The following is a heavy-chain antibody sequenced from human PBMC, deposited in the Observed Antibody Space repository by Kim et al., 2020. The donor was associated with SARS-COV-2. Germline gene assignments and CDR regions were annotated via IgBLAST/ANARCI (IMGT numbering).Heavy chain of an antibody. Sequence: YPNTVKGRCTLSRDNTKNSLYLQMTSLRAEDTAVYYCARYLGLGENAFDIWGQGTMVTVSS. CDR3: ARYLGLGENAFDI. D-gene: IGHD3-16*01. V-gene: IGHV3-21*01. J-gene: IGHJ3*02.